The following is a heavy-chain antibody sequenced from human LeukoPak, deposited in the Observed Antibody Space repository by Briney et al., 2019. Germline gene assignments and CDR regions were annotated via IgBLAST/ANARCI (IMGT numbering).Heavy chain of an antibody. Sequence: SVKVSCKASGGTFSSYAISWVRQAPGQGLEWMGRIIPIFGTANYAQKFQGRVTITTDESTSTAYMELSSLRSEDTAVYYCARDKNKVGSSRYFPNFDYWGQGTLVTVSS. V-gene: IGHV1-69*05. J-gene: IGHJ4*02. CDR3: ARDKNKVGSSRYFPNFDY. CDR2: IIPIFGTA. D-gene: IGHD6-13*01. CDR1: GGTFSSYA.